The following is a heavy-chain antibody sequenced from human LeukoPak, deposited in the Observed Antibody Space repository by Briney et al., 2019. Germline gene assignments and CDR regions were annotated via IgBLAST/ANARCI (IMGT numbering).Heavy chain of an antibody. Sequence: PSETLSLTCEVSGGSMSKYFWSWIRQPAGKRLELIGRIYATGSTNYNPSLESRVTMSVDTSKNQFSLSLTSVTAADTAIYFCARLYSSSTVIDHWGQGTLVTVSS. CDR2: IYATGST. V-gene: IGHV4-4*07. J-gene: IGHJ4*02. CDR3: ARLYSSSTVIDH. CDR1: GGSMSKYF. D-gene: IGHD3-22*01.